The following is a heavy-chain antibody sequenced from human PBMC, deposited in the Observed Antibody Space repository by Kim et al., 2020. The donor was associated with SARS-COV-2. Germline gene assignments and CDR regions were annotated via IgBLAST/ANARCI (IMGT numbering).Heavy chain of an antibody. Sequence: ASVKVSCKASGYTFTSYDINWVRQATGQGLEWMGWMNPNSGNTGYAQKFQGRVTMTRNTSISTAYMELSSLRSEDTAVYYCARKVRFLEWLLETYGMDVWGQGTTVTVSS. V-gene: IGHV1-8*01. J-gene: IGHJ6*02. CDR2: MNPNSGNT. CDR3: ARKVRFLEWLLETYGMDV. D-gene: IGHD3-3*01. CDR1: GYTFTSYD.